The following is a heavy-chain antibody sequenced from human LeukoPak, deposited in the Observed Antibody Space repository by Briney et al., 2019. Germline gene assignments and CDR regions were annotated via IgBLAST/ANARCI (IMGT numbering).Heavy chain of an antibody. V-gene: IGHV3-23*01. CDR3: TADIKGSY. CDR1: GFTFSSYS. Sequence: GGSLRLSCAASGFTFSSYSMNWVCQAPGKGLEWVSGISGSGGSTYYADSVKGRFTISRDNSKNTLYLQMNSLRAEDTAVYYCTADIKGSYWGQGTLVTVSS. J-gene: IGHJ4*02. CDR2: ISGSGGST.